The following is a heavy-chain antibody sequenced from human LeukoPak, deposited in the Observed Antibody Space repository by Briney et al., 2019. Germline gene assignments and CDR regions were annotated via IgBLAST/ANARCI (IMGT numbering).Heavy chain of an antibody. CDR3: ARGTSSSWPLHYYYYMDV. CDR2: FDPEDGET. J-gene: IGHJ6*03. D-gene: IGHD6-13*01. V-gene: IGHV1-24*01. CDR1: GYTLTEVS. Sequence: ASVKVSCKVSGYTLTEVSMHWVRQARGKGLEWMGGFDPEDGETIYAQKFQGRVTMTEDTSTDTAYMELSSLRSEDTAVYCCARGTSSSWPLHYYYYMDVWGKGTTVTVSS.